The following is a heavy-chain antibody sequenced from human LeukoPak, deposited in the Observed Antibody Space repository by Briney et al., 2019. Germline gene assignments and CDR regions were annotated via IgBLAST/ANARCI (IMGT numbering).Heavy chain of an antibody. V-gene: IGHV5-51*01. CDR1: GYSFTSYW. CDR2: IYPGDSDT. D-gene: IGHD5-18*01. Sequence: GESLKISCKGSGYSFTSYWIGWVRQMPGKGLGWMGIIYPGDSDTRYSPSFQGQVTISADKSISTAYLQWSSLKASDTAMYYCARQTAMVNTPADYWGQGTLVTVSS. CDR3: ARQTAMVNTPADY. J-gene: IGHJ4*02.